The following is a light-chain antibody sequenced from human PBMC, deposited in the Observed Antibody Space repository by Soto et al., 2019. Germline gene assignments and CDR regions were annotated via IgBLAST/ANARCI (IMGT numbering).Light chain of an antibody. V-gene: IGKV1-39*01. J-gene: IGKJ1*01. CDR2: AAS. Sequence: DIQMTQSPSSLSASVGDRVTITCRASQSISSYLNWYQQKPGKAPKLLIYAASSLQSGVPARFSGSGSGTDFTLNISSLQPEDFATYYCQQYNSYFWTFGQGTKVEIK. CDR3: QQYNSYFWT. CDR1: QSISSY.